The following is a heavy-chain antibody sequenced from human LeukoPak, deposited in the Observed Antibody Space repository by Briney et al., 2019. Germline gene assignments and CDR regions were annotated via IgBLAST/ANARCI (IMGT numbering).Heavy chain of an antibody. CDR3: ARGKGYDFWSGSVWFDP. CDR2: IYTSGTT. J-gene: IGHJ5*02. CDR1: GGSISSGTYY. V-gene: IGHV4-61*02. D-gene: IGHD3-3*01. Sequence: SETLSLTCTVSGGSISSGTYYWSWMRRPAGGGLEWIGRIYTSGTTNYNPSLKSRVTISVDTSKNQFSLKLTSVTAADTAVYYCARGKGYDFWSGSVWFDPWGQGTLVTVSS.